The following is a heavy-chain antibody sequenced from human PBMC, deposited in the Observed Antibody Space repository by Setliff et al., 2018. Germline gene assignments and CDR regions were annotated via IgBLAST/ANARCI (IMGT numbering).Heavy chain of an antibody. D-gene: IGHD2-2*01. CDR3: ARDKLEYCTSTSCFAAY. V-gene: IGHV1-46*01. CDR2: INPSGGST. Sequence: ASVKVSCKASGYTFTSYYMHGVRQAPGQGLEWMGIINPSGGSTSYAQKFQGRVTMTRDTSTSTVYMELSSLRSEDTAVYYCARDKLEYCTSTSCFAAYWGQGSLVTVSS. J-gene: IGHJ4*02. CDR1: GYTFTSYY.